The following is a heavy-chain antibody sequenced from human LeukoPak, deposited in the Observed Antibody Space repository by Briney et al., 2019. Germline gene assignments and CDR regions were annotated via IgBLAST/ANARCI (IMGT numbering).Heavy chain of an antibody. CDR3: ARRRIAVGGFDP. J-gene: IGHJ5*02. Sequence: GASVKVSCKASGYTFTSYGINWVRQATGQGLEWMGWMNPNSGNTGYAQKFQGRVTITRNTSISTAYMELSSLRSEDTAVYYCARRRIAVGGFDPWGQGTLVTVSS. CDR2: MNPNSGNT. CDR1: GYTFTSYG. D-gene: IGHD6-19*01. V-gene: IGHV1-8*03.